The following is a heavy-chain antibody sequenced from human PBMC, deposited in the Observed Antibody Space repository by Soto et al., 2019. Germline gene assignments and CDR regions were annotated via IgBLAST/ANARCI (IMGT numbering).Heavy chain of an antibody. CDR2: IYDSGNT. V-gene: IGHV4-39*01. CDR1: GFSMSSSGYV. J-gene: IGHJ3*02. CDR3: VRPRNHGFDI. Sequence: QLQLQESGPGLVKLSETLSLTCIVSGFSMSSSGYVWGWIRQPPGKGLEWIGSIYDSGNTYYNPSLKSRVTISVDTSKTQFSLRLSSVTAADTAVYSCVRPRNHGFDIWGQGTMVTVSS.